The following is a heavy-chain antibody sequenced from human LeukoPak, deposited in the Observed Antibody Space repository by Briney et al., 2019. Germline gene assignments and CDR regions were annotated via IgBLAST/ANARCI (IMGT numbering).Heavy chain of an antibody. Sequence: AASVKVSCKASGYTFTGYYMHWVRQAPGQGLEWMGWINPNSGGTNYAQKFQGRVTMTRDTSTSTVYMELSSLRSEDTAVYYCASAVVAGGLDYWGQGTLVTVSS. CDR2: INPNSGGT. D-gene: IGHD6-19*01. CDR3: ASAVVAGGLDY. CDR1: GYTFTGYY. V-gene: IGHV1-2*02. J-gene: IGHJ4*02.